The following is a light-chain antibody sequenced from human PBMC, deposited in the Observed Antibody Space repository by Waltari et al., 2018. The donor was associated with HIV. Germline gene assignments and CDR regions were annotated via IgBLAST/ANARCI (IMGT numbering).Light chain of an antibody. Sequence: QPVLTQSSSASASLGSSVKLTCTLSSGHINYIIAWHQQQPGKAPRLLMKLEGSGSYNKGNEIPDRCSGSSAGADRYLTNSSPQSDDEADYYFETWVRNTRVFGGGTKLTVL. V-gene: IGLV4-60*03. CDR2: LEGSGSY. CDR1: SGHINYI. CDR3: ETWVRNTRV. J-gene: IGLJ2*01.